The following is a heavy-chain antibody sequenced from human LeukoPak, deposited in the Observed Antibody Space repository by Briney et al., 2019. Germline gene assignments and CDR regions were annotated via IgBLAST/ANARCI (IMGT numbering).Heavy chain of an antibody. J-gene: IGHJ6*03. CDR1: GGTFSSYA. CDR3: ARGGLPKLGPLGYYYYMDV. Sequence: GASVKVSCKASGGTFSSYAISWVRQAPGQGLEWMGGIIPIFGTANYAQKFQGRVTITADESASTAYMELSSLRSEDTAVYYCARGGLPKLGPLGYYYYMDVWGKGTTVTVSS. D-gene: IGHD1-14*01. CDR2: IIPIFGTA. V-gene: IGHV1-69*13.